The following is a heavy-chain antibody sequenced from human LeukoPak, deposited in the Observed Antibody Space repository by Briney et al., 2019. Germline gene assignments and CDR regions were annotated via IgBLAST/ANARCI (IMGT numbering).Heavy chain of an antibody. Sequence: GGSLRLSCAASGFTFSDHSMDWVRQAPGKGLEWVGRTRNKANSYTTEYAASVKGRFTISRDDSKNSLYLHMNSLKTEDTPVYYCAKFKADYYYYGMDVWGQGTTVTVSS. CDR1: GFTFSDHS. CDR2: TRNKANSYTT. V-gene: IGHV3-72*01. J-gene: IGHJ6*02. CDR3: AKFKADYYYYGMDV.